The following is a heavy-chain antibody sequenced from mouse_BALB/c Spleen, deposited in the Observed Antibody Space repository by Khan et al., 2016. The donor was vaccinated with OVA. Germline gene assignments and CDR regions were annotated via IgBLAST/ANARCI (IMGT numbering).Heavy chain of an antibody. CDR1: LHLYQLL. Sequence: VQLQQSGTCAGKAWGFSEDVLQGFWLHLYQLLDALGKTEAWTGSGMDWRYLSWHSDINYNQKFKGKAKLTAVTSTSTAYMELNSLTNEDSAVYYCTRNGFGNYESWDYWGQGTTLTVSS. CDR3: TRNGFGNYESWDY. V-gene: IGHV1-5*01. J-gene: IGHJ2*01. CDR2: LSWHSDI. D-gene: IGHD2-1*01.